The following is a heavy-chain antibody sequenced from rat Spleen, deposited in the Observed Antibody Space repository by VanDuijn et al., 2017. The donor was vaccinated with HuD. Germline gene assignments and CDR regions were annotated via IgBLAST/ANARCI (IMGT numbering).Heavy chain of an antibody. CDR1: GFTFSNYY. CDR2: ISTGCGNT. Sequence: EVQLVESGGGLVQPGRSMKLSCAASGFTFSNYYMAWVRQAPTKGLEWVASISTGCGNTYYRDSVKGRFTISRDNAKSTLYLQMNSLRSEDTATYYCAKDMGITRGYVMDAWGQGASVTVSS. J-gene: IGHJ4*01. D-gene: IGHD1-9*01. V-gene: IGHV5-25*01. CDR3: AKDMGITRGYVMDA.